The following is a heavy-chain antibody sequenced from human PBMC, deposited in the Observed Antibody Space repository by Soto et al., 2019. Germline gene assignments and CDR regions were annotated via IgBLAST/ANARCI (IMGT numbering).Heavy chain of an antibody. V-gene: IGHV3-23*01. CDR1: GFTFSGYA. CDR2: ISGSGVST. Sequence: PGGSLRLSCAASGFTFSGYAMSWVRQAPGKGLEWVSAISGSGVSTYYAASVKGRFTISRDNSKNTLYLQMNSLRAEDTAVYYCAKDDFGEDAFDIWGQGTMVTVSS. D-gene: IGHD3-10*01. J-gene: IGHJ3*02. CDR3: AKDDFGEDAFDI.